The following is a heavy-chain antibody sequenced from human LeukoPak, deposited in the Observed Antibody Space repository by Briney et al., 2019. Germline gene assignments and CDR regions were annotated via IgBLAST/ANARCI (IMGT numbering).Heavy chain of an antibody. D-gene: IGHD3-22*01. V-gene: IGHV3-74*01. J-gene: IGHJ4*02. CDR1: GFTFSNNW. CDR2: INSDGRTT. Sequence: QPGGSLRLSCAVSGFTFSNNWMHWVRHAPGKGLVWVSRINSDGRTTTYADSVKGRFTISRDNAKNTLYLQMNSLRAEDTAVYYCAMIKEGWGQGTLVTASS. CDR3: AMIKEG.